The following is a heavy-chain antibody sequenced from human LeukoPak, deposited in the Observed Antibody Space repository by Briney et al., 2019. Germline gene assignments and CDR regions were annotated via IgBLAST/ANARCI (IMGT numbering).Heavy chain of an antibody. CDR3: AADHYYDSSGYYG. CDR2: IYYSGST. V-gene: IGHV4-31*03. CDR1: GGSISSGGYY. D-gene: IGHD3-22*01. Sequence: PSETLSLTCTVSGGSISSGGYYWSWIRQHPGKGLEWIGYIYYSGSTYYNPSLKSRVTISVATSKNQFSLKLSSVTAADTAVYYCAADHYYDSSGYYGWGQGTLVTVSS. J-gene: IGHJ4*02.